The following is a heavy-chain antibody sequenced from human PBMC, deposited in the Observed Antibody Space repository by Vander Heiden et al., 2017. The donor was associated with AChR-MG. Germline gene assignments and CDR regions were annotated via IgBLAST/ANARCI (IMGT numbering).Heavy chain of an antibody. CDR1: GDSISSTTFY. CDR3: ARPYCSGGSCYTRLFHK. CDR2: INYSGTA. Sequence: QLQLQESGPGLVKPSEPLSLTCTVPGDSISSTTFYWGWVRQSPGKVLEGIGSINYSGTAYYTPSLKSRVTIAVDTSKNQFSLKMSSVTAADTAVYYCARPYCSGGSCYTRLFHKWGQGTLVTVSS. J-gene: IGHJ4*02. V-gene: IGHV4-39*01. D-gene: IGHD2-15*01.